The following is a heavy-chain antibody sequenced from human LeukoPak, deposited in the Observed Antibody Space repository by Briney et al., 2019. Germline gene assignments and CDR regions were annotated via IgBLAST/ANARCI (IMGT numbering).Heavy chain of an antibody. CDR1: GFTFSNYW. CDR3: IRDFRSADL. V-gene: IGHV3-74*01. Sequence: GGSLRLSCVASGFTFSNYWMHWVCQPPGKGLVWVSRIYVDGRTTNYADSVKGRFTISRDNAKNTVYLEMNSLSVEDTATYYCIRDFRSADLWGQGTLVTVSS. J-gene: IGHJ5*02. CDR2: IYVDGRTT.